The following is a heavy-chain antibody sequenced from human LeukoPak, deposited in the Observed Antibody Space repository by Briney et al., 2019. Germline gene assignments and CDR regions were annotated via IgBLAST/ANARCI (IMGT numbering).Heavy chain of an antibody. CDR1: GGSISSYY. CDR2: IYYSGST. CDR3: ASQPDLYDPIDY. J-gene: IGHJ4*02. Sequence: SETLSLTCTVSGGSISSYYWSWIRQPPGKGLEWIGYIYYSGSTNYNPSLKSRVTISVDTSKNQFSLKLSSVTAADTAVYYCASQPDLYDPIDYWGQGTLVTVSS. D-gene: IGHD2/OR15-2a*01. V-gene: IGHV4-59*01.